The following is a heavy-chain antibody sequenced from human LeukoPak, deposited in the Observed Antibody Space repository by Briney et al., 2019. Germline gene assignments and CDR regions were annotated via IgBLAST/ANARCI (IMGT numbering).Heavy chain of an antibody. CDR2: ISGSGGST. J-gene: IGHJ4*02. CDR1: GFTFSSYA. CDR3: AKGPRSDIVVVVAALELDY. Sequence: GGSLRLSCAASGFTFSSYAMSWVRQAPGKGLEWVSVISGSGGSTYYADCVKGRFTISRDNSKNTLYLQMNSLRAEDTAVYYCAKGPRSDIVVVVAALELDYWGQGTLVTVSS. D-gene: IGHD2-15*01. V-gene: IGHV3-23*01.